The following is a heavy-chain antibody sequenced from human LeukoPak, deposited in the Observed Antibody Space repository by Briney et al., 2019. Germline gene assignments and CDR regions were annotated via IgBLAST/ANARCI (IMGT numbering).Heavy chain of an antibody. CDR3: ARTLRIAARPKYYFDY. J-gene: IGHJ4*02. Sequence: PSETLSLTCAVYGGSFGGYYWSWIRQPPGKGLEWIGEINHSGSTNYNPSLKSRVTISVDTSKNQFSLKLSSVTAADAAVYYCARTLRIAARPKYYFDYWGQGTLVTVSS. V-gene: IGHV4-34*01. D-gene: IGHD6-6*01. CDR1: GGSFGGYY. CDR2: INHSGST.